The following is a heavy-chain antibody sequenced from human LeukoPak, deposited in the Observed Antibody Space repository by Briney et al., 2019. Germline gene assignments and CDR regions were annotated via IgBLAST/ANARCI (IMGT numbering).Heavy chain of an antibody. CDR3: ARAVAGYYYYYYVDV. D-gene: IGHD6-19*01. CDR1: GGSISSHY. J-gene: IGHJ6*03. CDR2: IYYSGST. Sequence: PSETLSLTCTVSGGSISSHYWSWIRQPPGKGLEWIGYIYYSGSTNYNPSLKSRVTISVDTSKNQFSLKLSSVTAADTAVYYCARAVAGYYYYYYVDVWGKGTTVTVSS. V-gene: IGHV4-59*11.